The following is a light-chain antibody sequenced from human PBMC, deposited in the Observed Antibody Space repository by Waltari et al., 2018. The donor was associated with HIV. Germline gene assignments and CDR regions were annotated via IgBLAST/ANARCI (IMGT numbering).Light chain of an antibody. CDR2: AVS. V-gene: IGLV2-14*03. J-gene: IGLJ1*01. CDR3: SSYTSSRSYV. CDR1: SSDVGGYNY. Sequence: QSALTQPASVSGSPGQSITISCTGTSSDVGGYNYVSWYQQHPGKAPKLMIYAVSNRPSGVSNRFSDSKSGNTASLTISGLQAEDEADYYCSSYTSSRSYVFGTGTRVTV.